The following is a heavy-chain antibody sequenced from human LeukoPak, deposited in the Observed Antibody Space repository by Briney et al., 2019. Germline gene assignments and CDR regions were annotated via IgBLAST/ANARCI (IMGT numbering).Heavy chain of an antibody. V-gene: IGHV4-59*12. D-gene: IGHD2-21*01. Sequence: SATLSLTCTVSGASISSYYWSWIRQPPGKGLEWIGHIYYSVTTNYNPSLNSRVTISVDTSKSQLSLKLSSVTAADTAVYYCARAIAQGGFDPWAREPWSPSPQ. CDR2: IYYSVTT. J-gene: IGHJ5*02. CDR3: ARAIAQGGFDP. CDR1: GASISSYY.